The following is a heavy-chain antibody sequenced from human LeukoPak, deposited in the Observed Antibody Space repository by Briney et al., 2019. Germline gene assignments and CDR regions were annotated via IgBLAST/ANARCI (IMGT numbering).Heavy chain of an antibody. Sequence: PSETLSLTCTVSGGSISSRTYYWGWIRQPPGEGLEWIGSIYYSGSTYYNPSLKSRVTISVDTPKNQFSLKLSSVTAADTAVYYCARDPKWAFGGVVGGDFDYWGQGTLVTVSS. V-gene: IGHV4-39*02. J-gene: IGHJ4*02. CDR1: GGSISSRTYY. D-gene: IGHD3-16*02. CDR3: ARDPKWAFGGVVGGDFDY. CDR2: IYYSGST.